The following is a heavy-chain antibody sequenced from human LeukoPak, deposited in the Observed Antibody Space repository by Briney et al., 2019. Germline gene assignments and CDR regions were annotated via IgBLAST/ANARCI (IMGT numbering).Heavy chain of an antibody. V-gene: IGHV3-33*01. Sequence: GRSLRLSCAASGFTFSTYGMHWVRQAPGKGAEWVAVIWYDGSNKYYADSVKGRFTITRDNSKNTLFLQMNSLRAEDTAVYYCVRASGPFDIWGQGTMVTVSS. CDR3: VRASGPFDI. CDR2: IWYDGSNK. CDR1: GFTFSTYG. J-gene: IGHJ3*02. D-gene: IGHD3-10*01.